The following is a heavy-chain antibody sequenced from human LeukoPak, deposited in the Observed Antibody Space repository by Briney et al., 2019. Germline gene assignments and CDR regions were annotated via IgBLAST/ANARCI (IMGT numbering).Heavy chain of an antibody. V-gene: IGHV4-59*08. CDR2: AYYSGHT. D-gene: IGHD2-15*01. CDR3: ARHPFATPFDY. Sequence: SETLSLTCTVSGGSISDNYWSWIRQPPGKGLEWIGYAYYSGHTNYNSSLKSRVTMSLDTSKSQFSLRLCSVTAADTAVYFCARHPFATPFDYWGPGTLVTVSS. CDR1: GGSISDNY. J-gene: IGHJ4*02.